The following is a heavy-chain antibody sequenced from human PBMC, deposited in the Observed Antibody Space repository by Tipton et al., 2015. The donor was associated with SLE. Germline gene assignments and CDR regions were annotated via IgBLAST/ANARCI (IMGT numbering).Heavy chain of an antibody. Sequence: TLSLTCTVSGGSISSGNYSWNWVRQPAGKGLEWIGRIYTSGSTNYNPSLKSRVTISVDTSKSQFSLKLSSVTAADTAVYFCARGISSGWWNYWGQGNLVTVSS. J-gene: IGHJ4*02. D-gene: IGHD6-19*01. CDR3: ARGISSGWWNY. CDR2: IYTSGST. V-gene: IGHV4-61*02. CDR1: GGSISSGNYS.